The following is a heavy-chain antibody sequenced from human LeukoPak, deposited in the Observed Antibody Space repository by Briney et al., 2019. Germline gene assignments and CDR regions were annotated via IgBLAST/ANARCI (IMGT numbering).Heavy chain of an antibody. CDR3: ARDNSPGWFGP. V-gene: IGHV3-74*01. CDR2: VKGDGSST. J-gene: IGHJ5*02. D-gene: IGHD2/OR15-2a*01. Sequence: GGSLRLSCVVSGFTFRSYWMHWIRQAPGMGLEWVSRVKGDGSSTSYADSVKGRFTISRDNVKNTLYLQMNSLRAEDTAVYYCARDNSPGWFGPWGQGILVTVSS. CDR1: GFTFRSYW.